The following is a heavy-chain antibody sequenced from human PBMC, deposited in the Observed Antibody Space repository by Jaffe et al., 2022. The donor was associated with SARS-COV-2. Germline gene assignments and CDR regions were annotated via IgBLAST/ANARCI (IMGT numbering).Heavy chain of an antibody. Sequence: EVQLVESGGGLVKPGGSLRLSCAASGFTFSNAWMSWVRQAPGKGLEWVGRIKSKTDGGTTDYAAPVKGRFTISRDDSKNTLYLQMNSLKTEDTAVYYCTTGSHMIVVVTSDYWGQGTLVTVSS. D-gene: IGHD3-22*01. CDR3: TTGSHMIVVVTSDY. CDR1: GFTFSNAW. CDR2: IKSKTDGGTT. J-gene: IGHJ4*02. V-gene: IGHV3-15*01.